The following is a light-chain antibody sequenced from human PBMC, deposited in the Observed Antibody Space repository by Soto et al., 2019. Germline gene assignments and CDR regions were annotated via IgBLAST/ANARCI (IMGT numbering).Light chain of an antibody. Sequence: EIVWTQAPATLSLSPGERAILSCRASQTVTNYLAWYQQKPGQAPRLLIYDASNRATGIPARFSGSGSGTDFTLTISSREPEDFAVYYCQQRSHWPITFGPGTRLEI. J-gene: IGKJ5*01. CDR3: QQRSHWPIT. CDR1: QTVTNY. V-gene: IGKV3-11*01. CDR2: DAS.